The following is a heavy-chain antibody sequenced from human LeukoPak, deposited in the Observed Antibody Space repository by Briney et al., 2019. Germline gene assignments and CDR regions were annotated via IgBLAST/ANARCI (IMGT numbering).Heavy chain of an antibody. Sequence: GGPLRLPCAASGFTFSNAWMSWVRKAPGKGLEWVGRTISKTAGGTTDHAAPVKGRFTISTDDSKNTLYLQMNSLRSEDTAVYYCTTSLRYFDWLQLTNYWGQGTLVTVSS. CDR2: TISKTAGGTT. J-gene: IGHJ4*02. CDR1: GFTFSNAW. CDR3: TTSLRYFDWLQLTNY. D-gene: IGHD3-9*01. V-gene: IGHV3-15*01.